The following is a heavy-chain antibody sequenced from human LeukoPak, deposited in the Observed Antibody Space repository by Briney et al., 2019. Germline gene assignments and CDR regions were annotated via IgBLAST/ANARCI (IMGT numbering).Heavy chain of an antibody. CDR1: GFTFSSYA. V-gene: IGHV3-23*01. CDR3: ARVDFWSGQIDYYYYYMDV. D-gene: IGHD3-3*01. J-gene: IGHJ6*03. Sequence: PGGSLRLSCAASGFTFSSYAMSWVRQAPGKGLEWVSAISGSGGSTYYADSVKGRFTISRDNSKNTLYLQMNSRRAEDTAVYYCARVDFWSGQIDYYYYYMDVWGKGTTVTVSS. CDR2: ISGSGGST.